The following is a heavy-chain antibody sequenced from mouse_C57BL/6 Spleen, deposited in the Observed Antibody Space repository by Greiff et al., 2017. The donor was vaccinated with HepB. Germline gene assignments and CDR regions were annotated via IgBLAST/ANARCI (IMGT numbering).Heavy chain of an antibody. J-gene: IGHJ3*01. CDR3: ARSEGGSSTWFAY. CDR1: GYTFTSYW. V-gene: IGHV1-64*01. Sequence: VQLQQPGAELVKPGASVKLSCKASGYTFTSYWMHWVKQRPGQGLEWIGMIHPNSGSTNYNEKFKSKATLTVDKSSSTAYMQLSSLTSEDSAVYYCARSEGGSSTWFAYWGQGTLVTVSA. D-gene: IGHD1-1*01. CDR2: IHPNSGST.